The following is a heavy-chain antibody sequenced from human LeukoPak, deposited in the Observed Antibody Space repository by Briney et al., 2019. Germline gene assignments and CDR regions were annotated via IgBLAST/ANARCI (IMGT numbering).Heavy chain of an antibody. CDR2: ISGSGSTI. V-gene: IGHV3-48*03. J-gene: IGHJ4*02. Sequence: GGSLRLSCAASEFTFTSYELNWVRQAPGKGLEWVSYISGSGSTIYYADSVKGRLTISRDNAKNSLYLQMNSLRAEDTAVYYCASFTDYWGQGTLVTVSS. CDR1: EFTFTSYE. CDR3: ASFTDY.